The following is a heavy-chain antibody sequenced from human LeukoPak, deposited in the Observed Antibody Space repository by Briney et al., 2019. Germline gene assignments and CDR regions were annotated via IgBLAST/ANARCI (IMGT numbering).Heavy chain of an antibody. CDR2: IFHNGKT. CDR3: ARIFDS. Sequence: SETLSLTCTVSGGSVSTSDYYWGWIRPTPGKGLEWIGDIFHNGKTNYSPSLKGRVTISIDTSNNQFSLRLPSVTAADTAVYYCARIFDSWGQGTLVTVSS. J-gene: IGHJ4*02. V-gene: IGHV4-39*07. CDR1: GGSVSTSDYY.